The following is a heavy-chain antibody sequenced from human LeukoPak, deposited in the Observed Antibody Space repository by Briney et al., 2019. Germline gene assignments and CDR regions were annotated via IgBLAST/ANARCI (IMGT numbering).Heavy chain of an antibody. CDR3: AKENWRYEGYMDV. CDR1: GFTISSNA. CDR2: ISGSGSST. V-gene: IGHV3-23*01. D-gene: IGHD3-9*01. J-gene: IGHJ6*03. Sequence: GGSLRLSCAVSGFTISSNAMSWVRQAPGKGLEWVSAISGSGSSTYYADSVKGRFTISRDNSKNTLYLQMNSLRAEDTAVYYCAKENWRYEGYMDVWGKGTTVTISS.